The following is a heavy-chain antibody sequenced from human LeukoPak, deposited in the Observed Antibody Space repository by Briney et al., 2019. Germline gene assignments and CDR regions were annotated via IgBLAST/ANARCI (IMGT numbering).Heavy chain of an antibody. Sequence: PSETLSLTCAVYGGSFSGYYWSWIRQPPGKGLEWIGEINHSGSTNYNPSLKSRVTISVDTSKNQFSLKLSSVTAADTAVYYCAGGYYYDSSTDAFDIWGQGTMVTVSS. CDR3: AGGYYYDSSTDAFDI. V-gene: IGHV4-34*01. CDR2: INHSGST. J-gene: IGHJ3*02. D-gene: IGHD3-22*01. CDR1: GGSFSGYY.